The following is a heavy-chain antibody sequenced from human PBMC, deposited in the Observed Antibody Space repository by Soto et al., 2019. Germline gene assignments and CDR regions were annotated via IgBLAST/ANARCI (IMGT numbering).Heavy chain of an antibody. CDR3: ARALYYYDSSGYYYDY. CDR2: INPNSGGT. J-gene: IGHJ4*02. Sequence: ASVEVSCKASGYTFTGYYMHWVRQAPGQGLEWMGWINPNSGGTNYAQKFQGWVTMTRDTSISTAYMELSRLRSDDTAVYYCARALYYYDSSGYYYDYWGQGTLVTVSS. D-gene: IGHD3-22*01. V-gene: IGHV1-2*04. CDR1: GYTFTGYY.